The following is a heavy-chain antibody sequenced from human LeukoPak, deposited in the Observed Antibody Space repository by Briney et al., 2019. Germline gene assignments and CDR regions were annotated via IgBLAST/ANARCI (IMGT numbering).Heavy chain of an antibody. J-gene: IGHJ4*02. V-gene: IGHV4-59*01. CDR2: SYYSGST. CDR3: ARADTQLVDY. Sequence: PSETLSLTYTVSGGSITGYFWNWIRQSPGKGLEWIGYSYYSGSTNYSPSLRSRVTVSVDTSKNQFSLSLRSVTAADTAVYYCARADTQLVDYWGQGTRVIVSS. CDR1: GGSITGYF. D-gene: IGHD1-1*01.